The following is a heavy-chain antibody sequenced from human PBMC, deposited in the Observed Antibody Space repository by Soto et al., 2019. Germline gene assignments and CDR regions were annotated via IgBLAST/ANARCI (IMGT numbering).Heavy chain of an antibody. D-gene: IGHD2-2*01. CDR3: ARMPLSGGSDPIDYYYYGMDV. CDR1: GYTFTSNS. J-gene: IGHJ6*02. V-gene: IGHV1-3*01. CDR2: INVGNGNT. Sequence: ASVKVSCKTSGYTFTSNSMHWVRQAPGQRPEWMGWINVGNGNTKYSQKFQGRVTITRDTSASTAYMELSSLRSEDTALYYCARMPLSGGSDPIDYYYYGMDVWGQGTTVTVSS.